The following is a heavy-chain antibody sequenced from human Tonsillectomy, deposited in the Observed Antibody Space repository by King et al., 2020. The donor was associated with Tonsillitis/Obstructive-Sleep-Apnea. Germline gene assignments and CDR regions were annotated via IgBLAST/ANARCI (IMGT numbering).Heavy chain of an antibody. CDR1: GFTFSSYW. J-gene: IGHJ4*02. Sequence: VQLVESGGGLVQPGGSLRLSCAASGFTFSSYWMSWVSQAPGKGLWWVANIKQAGSEKYYVDSVQGRFTSFRENAKNSLYLQMNSLRAEETAVYYCARGAVLRYFDWLLVDDYWGQGTLVTVSS. CDR3: ARGAVLRYFDWLLVDDY. V-gene: IGHV3-7*04. CDR2: IKQAGSEK. D-gene: IGHD3-9*01.